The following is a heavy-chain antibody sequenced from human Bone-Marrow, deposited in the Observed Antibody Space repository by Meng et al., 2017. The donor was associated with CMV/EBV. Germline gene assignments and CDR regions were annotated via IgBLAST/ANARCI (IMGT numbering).Heavy chain of an antibody. J-gene: IGHJ5*02. CDR2: INHSGST. Sequence: YYWSWIRQPPGKGLEWIGEINHSGSTNYNPSPKSRVTISVDTSKNQFSLKLSSVTAADTAVYDCARVREVRLDHYSNYGLSHWFDPWGQGTLVTVSS. D-gene: IGHD4-11*01. V-gene: IGHV4-34*01. CDR3: ARVREVRLDHYSNYGLSHWFDP. CDR1: YY.